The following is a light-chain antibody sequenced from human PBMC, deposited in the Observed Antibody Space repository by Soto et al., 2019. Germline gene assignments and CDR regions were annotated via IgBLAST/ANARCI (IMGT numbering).Light chain of an antibody. CDR2: AAS. V-gene: IGKV1-27*01. J-gene: IGKJ3*01. CDR1: QDIKNY. CDR3: QNHNDVPIT. Sequence: DIQMTQSPSSLSASVVDRVTITCRASQDIKNYLAWYQQKPGKVVKLLIYAASTLQSGVPSRFSGSGSGTNFTLTLSSLQPEAVATSYCQNHNDVPITFGPGTKVDIK.